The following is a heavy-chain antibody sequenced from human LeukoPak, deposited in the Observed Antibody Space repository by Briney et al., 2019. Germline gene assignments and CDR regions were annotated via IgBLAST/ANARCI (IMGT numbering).Heavy chain of an antibody. J-gene: IGHJ3*01. CDR1: GFSFTNNW. D-gene: IGHD2-15*01. CDR2: ISHDGSST. CDR3: ARVSGGAFDV. V-gene: IGHV3-74*01. Sequence: GGSLRLSCAASGFSFTNNWMHWVRQAPTRGLVWVSRISHDGSSTNYADSVKGRFTISRDNTKNTLYLQMNSLRADDTAVYYCARVSGGAFDVWGQGTLVTVSS.